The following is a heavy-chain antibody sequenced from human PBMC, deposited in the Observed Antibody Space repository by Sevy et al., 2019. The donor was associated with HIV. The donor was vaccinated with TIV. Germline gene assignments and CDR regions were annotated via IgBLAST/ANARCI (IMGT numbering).Heavy chain of an antibody. CDR3: ARDPSYYGSGNNWFDP. V-gene: IGHV3-30-3*01. J-gene: IGHJ5*02. Sequence: GGSLRLSCAASGFTFSNYAMHWVRQAPGKGLEWVAVISYDGSNKYYADSVKDRFTISRDNSKNTLYLQMNSLRAEDTAVYYCARDPSYYGSGNNWFDPWGQGTLVTVSS. D-gene: IGHD3-10*01. CDR1: GFTFSNYA. CDR2: ISYDGSNK.